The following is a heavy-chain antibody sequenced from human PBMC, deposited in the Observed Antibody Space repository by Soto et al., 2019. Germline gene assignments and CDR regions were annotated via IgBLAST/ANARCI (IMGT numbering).Heavy chain of an antibody. Sequence: ASVTVSCKSSGYTFTSSYMHWLRQLPGQGHEWMGIIHPSGGSTSYAQKFQGRVTMTRDTSTSTVYMELSSLRSEDTAVYYCARGPYSSSWYYEDYWGQGTLVTVSS. V-gene: IGHV1-46*01. CDR1: GYTFTSSY. J-gene: IGHJ4*02. D-gene: IGHD6-13*01. CDR2: IHPSGGST. CDR3: ARGPYSSSWYYEDY.